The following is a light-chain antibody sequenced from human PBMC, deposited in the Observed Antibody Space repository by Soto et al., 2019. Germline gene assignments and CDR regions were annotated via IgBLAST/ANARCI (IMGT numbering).Light chain of an antibody. J-gene: IGKJ1*01. V-gene: IGKV1-17*01. CDR2: AAS. CDR1: QGIRND. CDR3: LQHNSYPWT. Sequence: DIQMTQSPSSLSASVGDRVTITCQASQGIRNDLDWYQQKPGKAPRRLIYAASSLQSGVPSRFSGSGSGTEFTLTISSLQPEDFATYYCLQHNSYPWTFGQGTKVDI.